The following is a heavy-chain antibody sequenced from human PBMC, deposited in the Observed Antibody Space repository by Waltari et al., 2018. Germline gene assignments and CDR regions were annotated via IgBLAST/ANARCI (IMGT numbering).Heavy chain of an antibody. CDR3: ARGYPYYDFWSGYYPYFDY. Sequence: QVQLQQWGAGLLKPSETLSLTCAVYGGSFSGYYWSWIRQPPGKGLEWIGEINHSGSTNYNPSLKSRVTISVDTSKNQFSLKLSSVTAADTAVYYCARGYPYYDFWSGYYPYFDYWGQGTLVTVSS. J-gene: IGHJ4*02. V-gene: IGHV4-34*01. CDR2: INHSGST. CDR1: GGSFSGYY. D-gene: IGHD3-3*01.